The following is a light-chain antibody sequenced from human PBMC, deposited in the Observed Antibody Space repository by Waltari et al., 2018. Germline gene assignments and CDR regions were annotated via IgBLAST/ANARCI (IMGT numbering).Light chain of an antibody. Sequence: IVMTQSPLSLPVTPGEPASISCRSSQSLLHSNGYKYLNWYLQKPGQSPQLLIYLGSNRASGVPDRFSGSGSGTDFTLKISRVEAEDVGVYYCMQALQRGTFGQGTKLEIK. CDR1: QSLLHSNGYKY. CDR2: LGS. V-gene: IGKV2-28*01. J-gene: IGKJ2*01. CDR3: MQALQRGT.